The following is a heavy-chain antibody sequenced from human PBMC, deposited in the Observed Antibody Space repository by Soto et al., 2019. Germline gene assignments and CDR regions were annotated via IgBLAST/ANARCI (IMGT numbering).Heavy chain of an antibody. J-gene: IGHJ6*03. D-gene: IGHD7-27*01. CDR1: GFILSDCA. CDR2: ISSSSSVI. CDR3: ARDLSWGSNWYYYMDV. Sequence: EVQLVESGGGLVQTGGSLRLSCATSGFILSDCAMNWVRQAPGKGLEWVSYISSSSSVIDYADSVKGRFTVSRDNARNSLYLQMNSLRAEDTAVYYCARDLSWGSNWYYYMDVWGKGTTVTVSS. V-gene: IGHV3-48*01.